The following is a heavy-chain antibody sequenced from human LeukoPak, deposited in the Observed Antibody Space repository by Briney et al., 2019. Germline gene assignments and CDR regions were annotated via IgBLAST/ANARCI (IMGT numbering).Heavy chain of an antibody. D-gene: IGHD3-9*01. CDR3: ASLYYDILTGYYSA. Sequence: SETLSLTCAVYGGSFSDYYWSWIRQPPGKGLEWIGEINHSGSTSYNPSLKSRVTISIDTSKNQFSLKLSSVTAADTAVYYCASLYYDILTGYYSAWGQGTLVTVSS. CDR2: INHSGST. J-gene: IGHJ5*02. CDR1: GGSFSDYY. V-gene: IGHV4-34*01.